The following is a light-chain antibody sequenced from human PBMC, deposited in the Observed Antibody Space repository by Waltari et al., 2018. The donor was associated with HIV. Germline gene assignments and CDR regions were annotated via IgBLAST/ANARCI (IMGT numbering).Light chain of an antibody. CDR1: QSLYNN. J-gene: IGKJ2*01. CDR2: GAS. V-gene: IGKV3-15*01. CDR3: QQYNSWPYT. Sequence: ESVMTQSPVSLSVSPGERAILSCRATQSLYNNLAWYQQKPGQAPRLLIYGASTRATDVPARFSASGSGTDFNLTIGSLQSEDSAIYYCQQYNSWPYTLGQGTRLEI.